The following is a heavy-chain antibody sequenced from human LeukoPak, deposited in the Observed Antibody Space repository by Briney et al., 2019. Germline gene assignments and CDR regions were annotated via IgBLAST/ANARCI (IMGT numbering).Heavy chain of an antibody. CDR1: GFTFSSYG. CDR2: ISGSGDNT. CDR3: ARGGYYGSGTYYSPTSPH. J-gene: IGHJ4*02. Sequence: GGSLRLSCATSGFTFSSYGMTWVRQAPGKGLEWVSSISGSGDNTYYADSVKGRFTFSRDNSKDTLYLQMNSLRAEDTAAYYCARGGYYGSGTYYSPTSPHWGQGTLVTVSS. V-gene: IGHV3-23*01. D-gene: IGHD3-10*01.